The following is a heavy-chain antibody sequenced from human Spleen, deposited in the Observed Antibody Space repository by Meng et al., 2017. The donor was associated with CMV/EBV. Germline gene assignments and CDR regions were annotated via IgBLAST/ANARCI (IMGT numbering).Heavy chain of an antibody. J-gene: IGHJ4*02. V-gene: IGHV1-2*02. D-gene: IGHD3-3*01. CDR2: IHPHRGDT. CDR3: ARDRVSGYQNPDYFDY. CDR1: GYTFTAHY. Sequence: ASVKVSCKASGYTFTAHYFHWVRQAPGQGLEWMGWIHPHRGDTNYAQQFQGRVTLTRDTSINTGYMELSSLRSDDTAMYYCARDRVSGYQNPDYFDYWGQGTLVTVSS.